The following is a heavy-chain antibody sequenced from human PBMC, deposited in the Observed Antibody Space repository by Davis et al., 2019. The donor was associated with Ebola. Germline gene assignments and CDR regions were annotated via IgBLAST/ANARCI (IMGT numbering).Heavy chain of an antibody. Sequence: SETLSLTCAVYGGSFSSYYWSWIRQPPGKGLEWMGYIYYSGSTNYNPSLKSRVTISVDTSKNQFSLKLSSVTAADTAVYYCASGYSSSWYDYWGQGTLVTVSS. J-gene: IGHJ4*02. D-gene: IGHD6-13*01. V-gene: IGHV4-59*01. CDR2: IYYSGST. CDR3: ASGYSSSWYDY. CDR1: GGSFSSYY.